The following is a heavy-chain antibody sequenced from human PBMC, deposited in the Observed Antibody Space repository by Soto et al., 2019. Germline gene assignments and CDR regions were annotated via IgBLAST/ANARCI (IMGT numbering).Heavy chain of an antibody. CDR3: ARGWVPAAYYWYFDL. J-gene: IGHJ2*01. Sequence: QVQLVESRAEVKKPGSSVKVSCKASGGTFSSYAISWVRQAPGQGLEWMGGIIPIFGTANYAQKFQGRVTITADESTSTAYMELSSLRSEDTAVYYCARGWVPAAYYWYFDLWGRGTLVTVSS. D-gene: IGHD2-2*01. V-gene: IGHV1-69*01. CDR2: IIPIFGTA. CDR1: GGTFSSYA.